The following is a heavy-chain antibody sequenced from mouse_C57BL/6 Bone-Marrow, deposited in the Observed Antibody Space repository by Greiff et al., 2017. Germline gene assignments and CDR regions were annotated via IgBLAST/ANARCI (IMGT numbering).Heavy chain of an antibody. V-gene: IGHV14-4*01. CDR3: TTSVVATDYAMDY. CDR1: GFNIKDDY. J-gene: IGHJ4*01. Sequence: VQLQQSGAELVRPGASVKLSCTASGFNIKDDYMHWVKQRPEQGLEWIGWIDPENGDTEYASKFQGKATITADTSSNTDDLQLSSLTSEDTAVYYCTTSVVATDYAMDYWGQGTSVAVSS. D-gene: IGHD1-1*01. CDR2: IDPENGDT.